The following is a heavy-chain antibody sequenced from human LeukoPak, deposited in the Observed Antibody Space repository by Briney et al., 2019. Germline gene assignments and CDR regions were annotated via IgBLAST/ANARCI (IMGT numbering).Heavy chain of an antibody. CDR2: ISGSGGST. V-gene: IGHV3-23*01. CDR1: GFTFSTFA. D-gene: IGHD3-10*01. CDR3: AKDFEEFPGEGFDI. Sequence: GGSLRLSCAASGFTFSTFAMNWVRQAPGKGLEWVSGISGSGGSTYYADSVKGRFTISRDNSKKTLYLQMNSLRAENTAVYYCAKDFEEFPGEGFDIWSQGTMVTVSS. J-gene: IGHJ3*02.